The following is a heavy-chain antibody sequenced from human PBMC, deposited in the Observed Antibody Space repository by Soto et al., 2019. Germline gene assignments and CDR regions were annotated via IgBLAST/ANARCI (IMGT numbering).Heavy chain of an antibody. V-gene: IGHV3-9*01. D-gene: IGHD3-22*01. J-gene: IGHJ4*02. Sequence: EVQLVESGGGLVQPGRSLRLSCAASGFTFPDYTMHWVRQAPGKGLEWVSGISWNSGSIDYADSVKSRFIISRDDAKNCLYLQMNSLRAEDTAFYYCAKGLYYYQTSGYPHYWGQGTLVTVSS. CDR3: AKGLYYYQTSGYPHY. CDR2: ISWNSGSI. CDR1: GFTFPDYT.